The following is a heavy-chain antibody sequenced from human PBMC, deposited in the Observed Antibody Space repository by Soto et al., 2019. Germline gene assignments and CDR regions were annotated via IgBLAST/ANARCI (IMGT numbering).Heavy chain of an antibody. Sequence: EVQLVESGGGLIQPGGSLRLSCAASGFTVSSNYMSWVRQAPGKVLEWVSVIYSGGSTYYADSVKGRFTSSRDNSKNTMYLQMNSLRAEDTAVYYCARDRVESGYPEYFQHWGQGTLVNGSS. CDR1: GFTVSSNY. D-gene: IGHD3-22*01. CDR2: IYSGGST. J-gene: IGHJ1*01. V-gene: IGHV3-53*01. CDR3: ARDRVESGYPEYFQH.